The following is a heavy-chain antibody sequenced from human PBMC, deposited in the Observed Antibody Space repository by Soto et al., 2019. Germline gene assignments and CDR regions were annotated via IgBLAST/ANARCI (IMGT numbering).Heavy chain of an antibody. D-gene: IGHD2-15*01. CDR3: ARDPRHCTGDSCYNWFDP. V-gene: IGHV1-18*01. CDR2: INPDNGNT. Sequence: QVQLVQSGGEVKKPGASVKVSCKASGYTFTNYGINWVRQAPGQGLEWMGWINPDNGNTKYAQKVQGRVTMTTDTSTTTAYLEVRSLRSDDTAVYFCARDPRHCTGDSCYNWFDPWGQGTLGTVSS. J-gene: IGHJ5*02. CDR1: GYTFTNYG.